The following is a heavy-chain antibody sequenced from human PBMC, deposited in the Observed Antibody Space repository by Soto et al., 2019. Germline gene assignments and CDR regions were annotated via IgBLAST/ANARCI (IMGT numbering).Heavy chain of an antibody. CDR3: ARPPPVSTRVYFDT. CDR1: GYSFTGYY. CDR2: INCYSGDA. J-gene: IGHJ4*02. V-gene: IGHV1-2*02. D-gene: IGHD2-8*01. Sequence: QVQLEQSGAEVRKPGASLTVACRASGYSFTGYYMSWVRRAPGQGLEWMGWINCYSGDANYAQQFQGRVTMTRDTANSTVYMVLRSLTSDDTATYYCARPPPVSTRVYFDTWGQGTPVAVSS.